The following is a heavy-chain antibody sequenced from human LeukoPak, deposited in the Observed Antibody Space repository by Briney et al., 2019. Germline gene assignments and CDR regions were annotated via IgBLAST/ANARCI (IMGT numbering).Heavy chain of an antibody. J-gene: IGHJ6*02. CDR3: ALGGSYYSNYYYGMDV. Sequence: SVKVSCKASGGTFSIYAISWVRQAPGQGLEWMGGIIPIFGTANYAQKFQGRVTITADESTSTAYMELGSLRSEDTAVYYCALGGSYYSNYYYGMDVWGQGTTVTVSS. V-gene: IGHV1-69*13. D-gene: IGHD1-26*01. CDR1: GGTFSIYA. CDR2: IIPIFGTA.